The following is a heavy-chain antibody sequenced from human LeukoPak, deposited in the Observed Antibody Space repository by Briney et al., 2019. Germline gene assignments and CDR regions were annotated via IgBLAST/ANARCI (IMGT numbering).Heavy chain of an antibody. J-gene: IGHJ6*04. CDR1: GFTFSSYG. Sequence: GGSLRLSCAASGFTFSSYGMHWVRQAPGKGLEWVAVIWYDGSNKYYADSVKGRFTISRDNSKNTLYLQMNSLRAEDTAVYYCASGRGYRYYYGMDVWGKGTTVTVSS. D-gene: IGHD5-18*01. V-gene: IGHV3-33*01. CDR3: ASGRGYRYYYGMDV. CDR2: IWYDGSNK.